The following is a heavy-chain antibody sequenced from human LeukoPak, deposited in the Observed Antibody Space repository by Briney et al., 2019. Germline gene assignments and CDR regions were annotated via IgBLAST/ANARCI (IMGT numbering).Heavy chain of an antibody. D-gene: IGHD3-22*01. V-gene: IGHV1-18*01. CDR1: GYTFTRHG. CDR2: ISCYNGDT. CDR3: ARDPSNSSGYHAHFDS. Sequence: ASVKVSCKASGYTFTRHGISWVRQAPGQGLEWMGWISCYNGDTMYAQNVQGRVTMTTETSTRTAYIELRSLRSDDTAMYYCARDPSNSSGYHAHFDSWGQGTLVTVSS. J-gene: IGHJ4*02.